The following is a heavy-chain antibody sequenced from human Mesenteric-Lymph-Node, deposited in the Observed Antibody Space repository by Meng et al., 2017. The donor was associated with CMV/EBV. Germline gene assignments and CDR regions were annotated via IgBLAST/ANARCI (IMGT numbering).Heavy chain of an antibody. CDR3: ARGRVRGVVYGMDV. V-gene: IGHV7-4-1*02. CDR2: INTNTGNP. Sequence: SGYTFTSYPMNWVRQAPGQGLEWMGWINTNTGNPTYAQGFTGRFVFSLDTSVSTAYVQISSLKAEDTALYYCARGRVRGVVYGMDVWGQGTTVTVSS. D-gene: IGHD3-10*01. J-gene: IGHJ6*02. CDR1: GYTFTSYP.